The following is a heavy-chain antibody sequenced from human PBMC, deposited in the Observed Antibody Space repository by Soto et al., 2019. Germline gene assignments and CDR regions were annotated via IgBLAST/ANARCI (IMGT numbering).Heavy chain of an antibody. D-gene: IGHD3-10*01. J-gene: IGHJ4*02. CDR1: GATFSSYT. Sequence: QVQLVQSGAEVKKPGSSVKVSCKASGATFSSYTISWVRQAPGQGLEWMGRVIPILGVADYAQKFQGRVTITADKSTSTAYMELSSLTSEDTAMYFCASMVRGVVHFDYWGQGTLVTVSS. CDR3: ASMVRGVVHFDY. V-gene: IGHV1-69*02. CDR2: VIPILGVA.